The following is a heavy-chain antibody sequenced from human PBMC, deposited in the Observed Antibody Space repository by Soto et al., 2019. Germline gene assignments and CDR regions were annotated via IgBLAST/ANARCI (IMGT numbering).Heavy chain of an antibody. CDR3: ARGAGIAVAGTSFDY. CDR2: ISYDGSNK. Sequence: QVQLVESGGGVVQPGRSLRLSCAASGFTFSSYTMHWVRQAPGKGLEWVALISYDGSNKYYADSVKGRFTISRDNSKNTLDLQMNSLRAEDTAVYYCARGAGIAVAGTSFDYWGQGALGSVSS. CDR1: GFTFSSYT. D-gene: IGHD6-19*01. J-gene: IGHJ4*02. V-gene: IGHV3-30-3*01.